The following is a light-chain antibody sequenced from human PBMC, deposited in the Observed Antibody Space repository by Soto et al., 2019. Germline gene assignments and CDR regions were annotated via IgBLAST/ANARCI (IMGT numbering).Light chain of an antibody. Sequence: QSALTQPASVSASPGQSITISCTGTSSDVGGSNFVSWYQQHPGKPPKLIIYDAATRPSGVSNRFSGSKSGSTASLIISRLQTEDESDYYCVLFTYSTTYVFGSGTKLTVL. V-gene: IGLV2-14*03. J-gene: IGLJ1*01. CDR1: SSDVGGSNF. CDR3: VLFTYSTTYV. CDR2: DAA.